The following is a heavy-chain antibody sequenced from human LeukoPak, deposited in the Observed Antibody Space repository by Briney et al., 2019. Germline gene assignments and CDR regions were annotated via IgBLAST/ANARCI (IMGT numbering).Heavy chain of an antibody. J-gene: IGHJ5*01. Sequence: PGGSLRLSCAASGFTVSAKYMSWVRQGPGKGLDWISSIYSDGGTNYADSVKGRFTISRDNSKNPLYLQMNSLRPEDTAVYYCARDGGFGGPGGDNWFDSWGQGALVTVSS. V-gene: IGHV3-66*02. CDR3: ARDGGFGGPGGDNWFDS. CDR1: GFTVSAKY. D-gene: IGHD3-16*01. CDR2: IYSDGGT.